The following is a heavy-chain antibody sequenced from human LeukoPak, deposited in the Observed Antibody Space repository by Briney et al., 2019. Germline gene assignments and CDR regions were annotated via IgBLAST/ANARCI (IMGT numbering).Heavy chain of an antibody. CDR3: ARGSNYDSSGYYTYYYYMDA. D-gene: IGHD3-22*01. V-gene: IGHV4-59*01. CDR2: IYYSGST. CDR1: GGSISSYY. Sequence: SETLSLTCTVSGGSISSYYWSWIRQPPGKGLEWIGYIYYSGSTNYNPSLKSRVTISVDTSKNQFSLKLSSVTAADTAVYYCARGSNYDSSGYYTYYYYMDAWGKGTTVTVSS. J-gene: IGHJ6*03.